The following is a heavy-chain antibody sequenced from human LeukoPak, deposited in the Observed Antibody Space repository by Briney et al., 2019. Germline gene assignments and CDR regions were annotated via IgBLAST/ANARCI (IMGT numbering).Heavy chain of an antibody. V-gene: IGHV3-30*18. J-gene: IGHJ4*02. CDR2: ISYDGSNK. D-gene: IGHD5-18*01. Sequence: GRSLRLSCAASGFTFSSYGMHWVRQAPGKGLEWVAVISYDGSNKYYADSVKGRFTISRDNSKNTLYPQMNSLRAEDTAVYYCAKDSHTAMVTGSDYWGQGTLVTVSS. CDR1: GFTFSSYG. CDR3: AKDSHTAMVTGSDY.